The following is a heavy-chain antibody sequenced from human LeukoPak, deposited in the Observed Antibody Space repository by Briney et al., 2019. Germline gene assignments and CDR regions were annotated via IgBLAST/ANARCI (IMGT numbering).Heavy chain of an antibody. V-gene: IGHV4-4*07. J-gene: IGHJ4*02. Sequence: RPSETLSLTCTVSGGLLSSYHWSSLRQPAGKGQEWIGRIYTSGSTNYNPSPKSRVTRSVDTSKNQCSLKLSSVTAADTAVYYGARGVSGSGYYIDNWGQGTLVTVSS. CDR1: GGLLSSYH. CDR2: IYTSGST. CDR3: ARGVSGSGYYIDN. D-gene: IGHD3-22*01.